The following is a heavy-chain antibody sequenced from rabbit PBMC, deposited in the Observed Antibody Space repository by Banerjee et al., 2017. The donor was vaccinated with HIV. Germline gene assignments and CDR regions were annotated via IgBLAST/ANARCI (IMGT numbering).Heavy chain of an antibody. CDR3: ARDYNYGYVGYAQFNL. CDR1: GFDFSSYG. J-gene: IGHJ4*01. Sequence: QEQLVESGGGLVQPGGSLKLSCKASGFDFSSYGVSWVRQAPGKGLEWIGYITYGGSTFYASWAKGRITISKTSSTTVTLQMTSLTAADTATYFCARDYNYGYVGYAQFNLWGPGTLVT. CDR2: ITYGGST. V-gene: IGHV1S39*01. D-gene: IGHD6-1*01.